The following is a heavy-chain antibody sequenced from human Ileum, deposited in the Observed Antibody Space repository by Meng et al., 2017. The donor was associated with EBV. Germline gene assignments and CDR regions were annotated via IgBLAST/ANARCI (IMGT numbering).Heavy chain of an antibody. V-gene: IGHV1-18*01. CDR2: INPYDGDT. J-gene: IGHJ4*02. CDR3: ARKPTSAALDY. D-gene: IGHD6-13*01. Sequence: QIQLVQAGTEVKQPGASVKVSCKTSGYSISRYVISWVRQAPGQGLEWVGWINPYDGDTNYAQKLQDRVTLTTDGYTPTVYMELRSLRSDDTAVYFCARKPTSAALDYWGQGTLVTVSS. CDR1: GYSISRYV.